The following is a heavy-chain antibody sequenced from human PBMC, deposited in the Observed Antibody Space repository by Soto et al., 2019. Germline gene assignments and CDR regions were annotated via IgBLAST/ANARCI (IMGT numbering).Heavy chain of an antibody. D-gene: IGHD4-17*01. V-gene: IGHV4-30-4*01. Sequence: QVQLQESGPGLVKPSQTLSLTCTVSGGSISSGDYYWSWIRQPPGKGLEWIGYIYYSGSTYCNPSLKSLVTISVDTSKNQFSLKLSSVTAADTAVYYCARGSRRYGDYGAEYFQHWGQGTLVTVSS. J-gene: IGHJ1*01. CDR1: GGSISSGDYY. CDR3: ARGSRRYGDYGAEYFQH. CDR2: IYYSGST.